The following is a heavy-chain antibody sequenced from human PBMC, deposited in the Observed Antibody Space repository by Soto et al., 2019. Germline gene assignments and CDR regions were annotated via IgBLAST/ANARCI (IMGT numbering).Heavy chain of an antibody. V-gene: IGHV4-34*01. D-gene: IGHD3-3*01. J-gene: IGHJ4*02. CDR2: IHHSGRT. CDR1: GGSFDGYY. CDR3: ARGVDSWSGYLF. Sequence: SETLSLTCALYGGSFDGYYWSWVRQSPGKGLEWIGEIHHSGRTKYNPSLKSRVSLSVDTSTKHFSLRLTSATAADRGVYYCARGVDSWSGYLFWGQGTPVTVSS.